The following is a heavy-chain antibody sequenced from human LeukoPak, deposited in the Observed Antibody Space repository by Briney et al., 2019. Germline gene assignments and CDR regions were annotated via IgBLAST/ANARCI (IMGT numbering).Heavy chain of an antibody. Sequence: GGSLRLSCAASGFTFSDYSMDWVRQAPGKGLEWVSSISSSSSYMYYADSVKGRFTISRDNAKDSLYLQMNSLRADDTAVYYCARDPSPYSSSWSSFDYWGQGTLVTVSS. J-gene: IGHJ4*02. CDR3: ARDPSPYSSSWSSFDY. CDR2: ISSSSSYM. V-gene: IGHV3-21*01. D-gene: IGHD6-13*01. CDR1: GFTFSDYS.